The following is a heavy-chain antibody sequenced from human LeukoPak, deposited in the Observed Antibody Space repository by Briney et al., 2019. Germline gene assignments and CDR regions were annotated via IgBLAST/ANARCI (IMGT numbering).Heavy chain of an antibody. CDR1: GFTSSSYA. V-gene: IGHV3-30-3*01. D-gene: IGHD2-2*01. Sequence: RXXRLSCAASGFTSSSYAMHWVRQXPGKGLEWVAVISYDGSNKYYADSVKGRFTISRDNSKNTLYLQMNSLRAEDTAVYYCARDGAPIVVVPAATLDYWGQGTLVTVSS. J-gene: IGHJ4*02. CDR2: ISYDGSNK. CDR3: ARDGAPIVVVPAATLDY.